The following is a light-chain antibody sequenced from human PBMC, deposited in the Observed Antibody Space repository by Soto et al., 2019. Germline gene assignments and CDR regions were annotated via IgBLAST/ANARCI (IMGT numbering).Light chain of an antibody. CDR3: QQYKNWPLVT. Sequence: EIVMTQSPVTLSVSPGERATLSCRASQSISSQLAWYQQKPGQAPRLLISGASTRATGIPARFSGGGSGTEFTLTISSLQSEYFAVYYCQQYKNWPLVTFGGETGVDIK. J-gene: IGKJ4*01. V-gene: IGKV3-15*01. CDR1: QSISSQ. CDR2: GAS.